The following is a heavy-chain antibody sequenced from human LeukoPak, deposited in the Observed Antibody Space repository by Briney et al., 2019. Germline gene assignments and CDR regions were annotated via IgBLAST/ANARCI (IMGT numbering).Heavy chain of an antibody. CDR1: GFTFSRIA. CDR3: GKGQELDDGVFDS. V-gene: IGHV3-23*01. J-gene: IGHJ4*02. CDR2: IRSNGETV. Sequence: PGGSLRLSCAASGFTFSRIAMSWVRQAPGKGLEWVSAIRSNGETVYNADSVKGRFTISRDNSRQTLFLQMSSLRVEDTATYYCGKGQELDDGVFDSWGQGTLVTVSS. D-gene: IGHD1-1*01.